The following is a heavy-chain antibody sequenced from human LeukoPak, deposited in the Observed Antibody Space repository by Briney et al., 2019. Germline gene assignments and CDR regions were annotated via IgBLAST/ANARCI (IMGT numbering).Heavy chain of an antibody. CDR3: AREIRGFDY. CDR1: GLTLSNYW. D-gene: IGHD3-10*01. V-gene: IGHV4-34*01. J-gene: IGHJ4*02. Sequence: KPGGSLRLSCAGSGLTLSNYWMSWIRQPPGKGLEWIGEINHSGSTNYNPSLKSRVTISVGTSKNQFSLKLSSVTAADTAVYYCAREIRGFDYWGQGTLVTVSS. CDR2: INHSGST.